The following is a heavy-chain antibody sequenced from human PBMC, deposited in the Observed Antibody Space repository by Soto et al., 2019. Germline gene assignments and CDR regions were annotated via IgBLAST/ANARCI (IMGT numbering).Heavy chain of an antibody. CDR3: VKHGQWFLRNY. Sequence: SETLSLTCTVSGGSISSGCDYWGWIRQPPGKGLEWIANIIHSGSTYYNPSLRSRVSISLDTSKNQFSLNLSSVTAADTAVYYCVKHGQWFLRNYWGQGTLVTVSS. V-gene: IGHV4-39*01. D-gene: IGHD3-22*01. CDR1: GGSISSGCDY. J-gene: IGHJ4*02. CDR2: IIHSGST.